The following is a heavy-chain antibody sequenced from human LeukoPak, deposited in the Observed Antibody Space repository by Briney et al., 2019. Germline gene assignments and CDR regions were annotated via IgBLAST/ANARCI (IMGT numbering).Heavy chain of an antibody. V-gene: IGHV4-34*01. Sequence: SETPSLTCAVYGGSFSGYYWSWIRQPPGKGLEWIGEINHSGTTNYNPSLRSRVTISIDTSKNQFSLNLSSVTAADTAVYYCAEAGYYDSSGHYYFDYWGQGTLVTVSS. J-gene: IGHJ4*02. CDR3: AEAGYYDSSGHYYFDY. D-gene: IGHD3-22*01. CDR1: GGSFSGYY. CDR2: INHSGTT.